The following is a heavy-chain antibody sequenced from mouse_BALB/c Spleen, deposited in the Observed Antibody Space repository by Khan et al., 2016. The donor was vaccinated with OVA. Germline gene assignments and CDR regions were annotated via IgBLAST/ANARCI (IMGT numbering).Heavy chain of an antibody. D-gene: IGHD2-4*01. CDR3: VRSSDHDRCAY. Sequence: VQLQESGAELVRPGVSVKISCKGSGYTFTDFAMHWVKQSHAKSLEWIGVISTYYGDTNYNQNFKGKATMTVDKSSSTAYMEFARLTSEDSAIYCCVRSSDHDRCAYWGQGTLVTVSA. CDR2: ISTYYGDT. V-gene: IGHV1S137*01. J-gene: IGHJ3*01. CDR1: GYTFTDFA.